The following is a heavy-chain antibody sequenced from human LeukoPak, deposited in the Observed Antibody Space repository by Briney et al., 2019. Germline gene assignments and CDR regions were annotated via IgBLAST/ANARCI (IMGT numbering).Heavy chain of an antibody. Sequence: ASVKVSCKASGYTFTSYAMHWVRQAPGQRLEWMGWINAGNGNTKYSQKFQGRVTITRDTSASTAYMELNSLRAEDTAVYYCASPYYYDSSGYHGAFDIWGQGTMVTVSS. CDR1: GYTFTSYA. D-gene: IGHD3-22*01. CDR3: ASPYYYDSSGYHGAFDI. CDR2: INAGNGNT. V-gene: IGHV1-3*01. J-gene: IGHJ3*02.